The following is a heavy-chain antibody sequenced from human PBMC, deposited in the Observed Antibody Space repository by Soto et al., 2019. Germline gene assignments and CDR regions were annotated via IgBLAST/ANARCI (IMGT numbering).Heavy chain of an antibody. CDR1: GYSFTSYR. J-gene: IGHJ6*02. D-gene: IGHD3-10*01. CDR3: ASPGSTTYYYGMDV. CDR2: IDPSDSYT. Sequence: GESLKISCKGSGYSFTSYRISWVRQMPGKGLEWMGRIDPSDSYTNYSPSFQGHVTISADKSISTAYLQWSSLKASDTAMYYCASPGSTTYYYGMDVWGQGTTVTVSS. V-gene: IGHV5-10-1*01.